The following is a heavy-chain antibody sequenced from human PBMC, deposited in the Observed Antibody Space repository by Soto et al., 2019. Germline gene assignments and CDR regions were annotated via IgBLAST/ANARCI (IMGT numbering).Heavy chain of an antibody. CDR1: GFTLSSYA. CDR2: ISSSGSVI. Sequence: EVQLVESGGGLVQPGESLRVSCAASGFTLSSYAMTWVRQAPGKGLEWLSYISSSGSVINYADSVKGRFTVSRDYAKNSLSLQMNSLSDEDTAVYYCARDGAVPGNRYFYGMAVWGQGTTVTVSS. D-gene: IGHD6-19*01. V-gene: IGHV3-48*02. J-gene: IGHJ6*02. CDR3: ARDGAVPGNRYFYGMAV.